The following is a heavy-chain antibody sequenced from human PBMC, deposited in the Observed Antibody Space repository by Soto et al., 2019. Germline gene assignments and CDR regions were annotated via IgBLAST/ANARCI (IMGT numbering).Heavy chain of an antibody. Sequence: QVQLQESGPGLVKPSETLSLTCTVSGGSISSYYWSWIRQPPGKGLEWIGYIYYSGSTNYNPSLKSRVAISVDTSKNQFSLKLSSVTGTDTAVYYCARAVRAGTDFDYWGQGTLVTVSS. CDR1: GGSISSYY. CDR2: IYYSGST. J-gene: IGHJ4*02. V-gene: IGHV4-59*01. CDR3: ARAVRAGTDFDY. D-gene: IGHD6-19*01.